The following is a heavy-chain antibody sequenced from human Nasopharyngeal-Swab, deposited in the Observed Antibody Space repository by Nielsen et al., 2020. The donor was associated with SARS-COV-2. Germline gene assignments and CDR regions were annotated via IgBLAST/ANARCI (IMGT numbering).Heavy chain of an antibody. J-gene: IGHJ4*02. CDR3: ARVRGTIFGVVTAPGYFDY. D-gene: IGHD3-3*01. V-gene: IGHV4-59*01. Sequence: SETLSLTCTVSGGSISNYYWSWIRQPPGKGLEWIGYIYYSGSTNYNPSLKSRVTISVDTSKNQFSLKLSSVTAADTAVYYCARVRGTIFGVVTAPGYFDYWGQGTLVTVSS. CDR2: IYYSGST. CDR1: GGSISNYY.